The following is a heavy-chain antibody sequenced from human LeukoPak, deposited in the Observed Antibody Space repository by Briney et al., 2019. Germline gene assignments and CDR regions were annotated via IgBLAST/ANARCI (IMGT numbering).Heavy chain of an antibody. CDR3: ARDRRGYSSSWRKYNWFDP. V-gene: IGHV3-7*01. J-gene: IGHJ5*02. CDR1: GFTFSSYW. D-gene: IGHD6-13*01. CDR2: IKQDGSEK. Sequence: GGSLRLSCAASGFTFSSYWMSWVRQAPGEGLEWVANIKQDGSEKYYVDSVKGRFTISRDNAKNSLYLQMNSLRAEDTAVYYCARDRRGYSSSWRKYNWFDPWGQGTLVTVSS.